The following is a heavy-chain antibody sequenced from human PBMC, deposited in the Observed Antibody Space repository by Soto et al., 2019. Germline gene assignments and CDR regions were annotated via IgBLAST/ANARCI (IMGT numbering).Heavy chain of an antibody. CDR3: AKDIGTSTSTALSSFAIDY. V-gene: IGHV3-30*18. CDR2: ISYDGTNK. CDR1: GFTFRNYG. J-gene: IGHJ4*02. D-gene: IGHD6-6*01. Sequence: PGGSLRLSCAPSGFTFRNYGMHWVRQAPGKGLQWVADISYDGTNKYYADSVKGRFTISRDNSKNTLYLQMNSLRSEDTAVYYCAKDIGTSTSTALSSFAIDYWGQGTLVTVSS.